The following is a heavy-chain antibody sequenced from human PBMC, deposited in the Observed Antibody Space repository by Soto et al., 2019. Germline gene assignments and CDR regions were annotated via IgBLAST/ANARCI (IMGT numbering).Heavy chain of an antibody. CDR3: ATSYGSGYRAFDY. CDR2: VNPILSMS. CDR1: GDTFSFYT. Sequence: QVQLVQSGAEVKKPGSSVKVSCKASGDTFSFYTINWVRQAPGLGLEWMGRVNPILSMSNNAQKFQGRVTMTADKSTITAYMELRSLRSEDTAFYYCATSYGSGYRAFDYWGQGALVTVSS. D-gene: IGHD3-10*01. J-gene: IGHJ4*02. V-gene: IGHV1-69*02.